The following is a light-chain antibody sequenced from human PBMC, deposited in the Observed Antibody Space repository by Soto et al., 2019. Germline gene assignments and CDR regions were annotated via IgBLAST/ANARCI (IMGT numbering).Light chain of an antibody. CDR2: GAS. J-gene: IGKJ1*01. CDR1: QTINNN. CDR3: QQYNNWPQT. Sequence: VMTQGPATLSLSPGERVTLSCSASQTINNNVAWYQLKDGQVPRLLIYGASTRATDIPAIFSGSGSGKEFTITISSLQSEDFAEYHCQQYNNWPQTFGQGPKVAIK. V-gene: IGKV3-15*01.